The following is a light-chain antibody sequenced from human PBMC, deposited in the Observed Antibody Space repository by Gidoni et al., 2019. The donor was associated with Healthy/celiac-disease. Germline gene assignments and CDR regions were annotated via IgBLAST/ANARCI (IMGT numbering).Light chain of an antibody. CDR1: RSISSY. CDR2: AAS. V-gene: IGKV1-39*01. CDR3: QQSYSTPPYT. J-gene: IGKJ2*01. Sequence: DIQMTQSPSSPSASVGDRVTITCRASRSISSYLNWYQQKPGKAPKLLIYAASSLQSGVPSRFSGSGSGTDFTLTISSLQPEDFATYYCQQSYSTPPYTFGQGTKLEIK.